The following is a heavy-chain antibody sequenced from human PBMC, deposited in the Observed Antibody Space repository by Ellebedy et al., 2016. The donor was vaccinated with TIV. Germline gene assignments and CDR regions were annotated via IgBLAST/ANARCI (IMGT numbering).Heavy chain of an antibody. CDR2: ISDSGGST. Sequence: GGSLRLSXVASGFDFSAHDMTWVRQAPGRGLEWVSAISDSGGSTYYADSVKGRFTISRDNFKNTLNLQMHSLRVEDTAVYYCAKSRNGRATAGDNWGQGTLVTVSS. J-gene: IGHJ4*02. D-gene: IGHD1-26*01. CDR3: AKSRNGRATAGDN. V-gene: IGHV3-23*01. CDR1: GFDFSAHD.